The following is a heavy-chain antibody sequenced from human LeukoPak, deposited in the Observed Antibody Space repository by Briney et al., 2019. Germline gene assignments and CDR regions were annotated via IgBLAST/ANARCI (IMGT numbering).Heavy chain of an antibody. D-gene: IGHD6-13*01. Sequence: SETLSLTCTVSGGSISSSSYYWGWIRQPPGKGLEWIGSIYYSGSTYYNPSLKSRVTISVDTSKNQFSLKLSSVTAADTAVYYCARVRAAAEYWYFDLWGRGTLVTVSS. CDR2: IYYSGST. CDR1: GGSISSSSYY. V-gene: IGHV4-39*07. J-gene: IGHJ2*01. CDR3: ARVRAAAEYWYFDL.